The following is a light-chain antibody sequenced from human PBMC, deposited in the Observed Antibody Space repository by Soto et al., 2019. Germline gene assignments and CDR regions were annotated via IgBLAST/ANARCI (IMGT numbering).Light chain of an antibody. Sequence: EIVLTQSPGTLSLSPGERGTLSCRASQSVSSSYLAWYQQKPGQAPRLLIYGASSRATGIPDRFSGSGSGTDFTLTISRLEPEDFAVYYCQQYVTSPTFGQGTKVEIK. CDR3: QQYVTSPT. CDR2: GAS. V-gene: IGKV3-20*01. J-gene: IGKJ1*01. CDR1: QSVSSSY.